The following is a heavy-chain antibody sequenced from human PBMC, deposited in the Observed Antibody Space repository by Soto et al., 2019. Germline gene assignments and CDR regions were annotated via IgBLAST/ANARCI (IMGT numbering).Heavy chain of an antibody. CDR3: ARDKSIVLKPPDY. D-gene: IGHD2-8*01. CDR2: INPSGGST. Sequence: ASVKVSCKASGYTFTSYYMHWVRQAPGQGREWMGIINPSGGSTSYAEKFQGRVTMTRATSTSTVYMELRSLRSEDTAVYSCARDKSIVLKPPDYWGQGTLVTVSS. CDR1: GYTFTSYY. V-gene: IGHV1-46*01. J-gene: IGHJ4*02.